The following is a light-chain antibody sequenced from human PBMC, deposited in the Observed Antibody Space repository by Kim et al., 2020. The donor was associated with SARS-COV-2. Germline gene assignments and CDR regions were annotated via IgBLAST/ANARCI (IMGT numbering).Light chain of an antibody. CDR2: QDS. Sequence: PRQTASITCSGDKLGDKYAYWYQQKPAQSPVLCIYQDSKRPSGIPERFSGSNSGNTATLTISGTQAMDEADYYCQAWDSSTAVFGGGTQLTVL. V-gene: IGLV3-1*01. CDR3: QAWDSSTAV. J-gene: IGLJ2*01. CDR1: KLGDKY.